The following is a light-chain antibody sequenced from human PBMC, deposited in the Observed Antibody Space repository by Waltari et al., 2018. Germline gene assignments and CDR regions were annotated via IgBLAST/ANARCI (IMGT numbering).Light chain of an antibody. Sequence: EILLTQSPGTLSLSPGERATLSCSASQSVGRSLAWYQQKPGQPPRLLIYGTSNRATGTPDRFSGGGSGTDFSLTISRLEPEDVAVYYCQHYVSLPVTFGQGTKVEIK. V-gene: IGKV3-20*01. CDR1: QSVGRS. CDR3: QHYVSLPVT. J-gene: IGKJ1*01. CDR2: GTS.